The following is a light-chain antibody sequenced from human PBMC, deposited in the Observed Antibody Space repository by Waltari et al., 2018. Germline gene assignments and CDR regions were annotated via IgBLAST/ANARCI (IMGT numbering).Light chain of an antibody. J-gene: IGKJ5*01. CDR3: QQYDTLPIT. CDR2: DAS. V-gene: IGKV1-33*01. Sequence: EIQMTKSPSSLPAPLGERVTITCQASQAIGNYLTWYQQKAGKAPKLLIYDASNLETGVPDRFGGSESGTDFTFTISSLQPEDIATYYCQQYDTLPITFGQGTRLEI. CDR1: QAIGNY.